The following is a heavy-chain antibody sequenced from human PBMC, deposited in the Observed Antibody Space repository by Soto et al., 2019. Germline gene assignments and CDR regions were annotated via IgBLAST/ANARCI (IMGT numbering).Heavy chain of an antibody. CDR2: IYSGGST. J-gene: IGHJ1*01. Sequence: VQLVESGGGLVQPGGSLRLSCAASGFTVSSNYMSWVRQAPGKGLEWVSVIYSGGSTYYADSVKGRFTISRHNSKNTLYLQMNSLRAEDTAVYYCARTNIVATPYFQHWGQGTLVTVSS. CDR3: ARTNIVATPYFQH. D-gene: IGHD5-12*01. CDR1: GFTVSSNY. V-gene: IGHV3-53*04.